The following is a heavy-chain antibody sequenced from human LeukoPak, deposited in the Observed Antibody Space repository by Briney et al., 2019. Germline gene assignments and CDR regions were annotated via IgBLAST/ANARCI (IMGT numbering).Heavy chain of an antibody. V-gene: IGHV1-18*04. CDR1: GYPFNTYG. J-gene: IGHJ4*02. Sequence: ASVKVSCKASGYPFNTYGLSWVRQAPGQGLEWMGQISGNDGATKYAQRFQGRVTMTTDTATSTAYLELTSLTSDDTAVYYCARDVPDFWSGFGSWGQGTLVTVSP. D-gene: IGHD3-3*01. CDR3: ARDVPDFWSGFGS. CDR2: ISGNDGAT.